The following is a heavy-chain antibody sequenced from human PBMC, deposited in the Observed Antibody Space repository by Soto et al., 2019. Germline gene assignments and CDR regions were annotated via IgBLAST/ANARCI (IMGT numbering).Heavy chain of an antibody. CDR2: ISAYNGNT. D-gene: IGHD2-2*01. V-gene: IGHV1-18*01. J-gene: IGHJ6*03. CDR3: ARVLRVPAPYYYYYMDV. CDR1: GYTFTSYG. Sequence: GASVKVSCKASGYTFTSYGISWVRQAPGQGLEWMGWISAYNGNTNYAQKLQGRVTMTTDTSTSTAYMELRSLRSDDTAVYYCARVLRVPAPYYYYYMDVWGKGTTVTVSS.